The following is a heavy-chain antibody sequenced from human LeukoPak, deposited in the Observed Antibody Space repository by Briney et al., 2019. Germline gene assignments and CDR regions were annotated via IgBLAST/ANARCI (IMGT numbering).Heavy chain of an antibody. CDR3: AKTYYDILTGYGGPYYMDV. Sequence: PSETLSPTCTVSGGSISSYYWSWIRQPPGKGLEWIGYIYYSGSTNYNPSLKSRVTISVDTSKNQFSLKLSSVTAADTAVYYCAKTYYDILTGYGGPYYMDVWGKGTTVTVSS. D-gene: IGHD3-9*01. V-gene: IGHV4-59*01. J-gene: IGHJ6*03. CDR1: GGSISSYY. CDR2: IYYSGST.